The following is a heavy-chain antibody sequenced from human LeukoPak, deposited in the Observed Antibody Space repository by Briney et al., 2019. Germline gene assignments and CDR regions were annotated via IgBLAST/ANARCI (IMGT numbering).Heavy chain of an antibody. CDR1: GFTFSDFY. CDR2: IGTRSNPI. CDR3: AREARGSGRDFDY. Sequence: GGSLRLSCAASGFTFSDFYMSWIRQAPGMGLEWISYIGTRSNPIYYADSVKGGFTISRDDAKNSLYLQMNSLRDEDTAVYFCAREARGSGRDFDYWGQGILVTVSS. D-gene: IGHD1-26*01. J-gene: IGHJ4*02. V-gene: IGHV3-11*01.